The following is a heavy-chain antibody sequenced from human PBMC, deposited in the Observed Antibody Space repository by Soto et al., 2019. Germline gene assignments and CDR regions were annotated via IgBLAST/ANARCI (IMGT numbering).Heavy chain of an antibody. V-gene: IGHV1-3*01. CDR2: INAGNGNT. J-gene: IGHJ6*02. Sequence: GASVKVSCKASGYNFTSYAIHWVRQAPGQRLEWMGWINAGNGNTRYSQKFQGRVTITRDTSASTAYMELSSLRSEDTAMYYCASLGCSSTSCSADYYYGMDVWGQGSTVTVSS. D-gene: IGHD2-2*01. CDR1: GYNFTSYA. CDR3: ASLGCSSTSCSADYYYGMDV.